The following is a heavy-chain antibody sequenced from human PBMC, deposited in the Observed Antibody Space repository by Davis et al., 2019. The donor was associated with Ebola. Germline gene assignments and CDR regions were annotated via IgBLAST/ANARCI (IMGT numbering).Heavy chain of an antibody. CDR1: GDSFSSHF. D-gene: IGHD6-19*01. V-gene: IGHV4-59*11. CDR2: MHKSGST. CDR3: ARDVSDGWYGGFDF. Sequence: SETLSLTCTVSGDSFSSHFYSWIRQSPGKGLEWIGYMHKSGSTTYNPSLKSRVTISVDTSKRQFSLRLTSVTAADTAMYYCARDVSDGWYGGFDFWGQGTLVTVSS. J-gene: IGHJ4*02.